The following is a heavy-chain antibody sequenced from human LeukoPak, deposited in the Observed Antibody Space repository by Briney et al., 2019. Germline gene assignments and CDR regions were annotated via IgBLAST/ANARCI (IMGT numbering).Heavy chain of an antibody. D-gene: IGHD1-1*01. CDR1: GFTFSSYA. J-gene: IGHJ4*02. CDR2: ISGSGGST. V-gene: IGHV3-23*01. CDR3: AKDRALDHYFDY. Sequence: PGGSLRLSCAASGFTFSSYAMSWVCQAPGKGLEWVSAISGSGGSTYYADSVKGRFTISRDNSKNTLYLQMNSLRAEDTAVYYCAKDRALDHYFDYWGQGTLVTVSS.